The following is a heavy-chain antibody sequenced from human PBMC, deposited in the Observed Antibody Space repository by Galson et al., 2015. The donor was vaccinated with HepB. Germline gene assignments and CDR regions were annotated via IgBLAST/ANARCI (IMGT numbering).Heavy chain of an antibody. Sequence: SLRLSCAASGFSLRNYGMHWVRQAPGKGLEWMTFISFDERNKYYGDSVKGRFTISRDTSKNTLYLQMNSLRLEDTAVDYCAKDNYYDDIGYGSALNYWGQGTLVTVSS. CDR2: ISFDERNK. D-gene: IGHD3-22*01. J-gene: IGHJ4*02. CDR1: GFSLRNYG. V-gene: IGHV3-30*18. CDR3: AKDNYYDDIGYGSALNY.